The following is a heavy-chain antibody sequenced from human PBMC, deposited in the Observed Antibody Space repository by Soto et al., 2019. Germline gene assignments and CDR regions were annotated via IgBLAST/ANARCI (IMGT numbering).Heavy chain of an antibody. J-gene: IGHJ4*02. CDR2: INGDGST. CDR3: ARDSPLVRGVGFDY. CDR1: GFTIRNYW. Sequence: EVQLVESGGGLVQPGGSLRLSCAASGFTIRNYWMHWVRQVPGEGLVWVSRINGDGSTNYADSVKGRFTISSDNAKNTLYLQMNTLRVEDTAVYYCARDSPLVRGVGFDYWGPGTLVTVSS. V-gene: IGHV3-74*01. D-gene: IGHD3-10*01.